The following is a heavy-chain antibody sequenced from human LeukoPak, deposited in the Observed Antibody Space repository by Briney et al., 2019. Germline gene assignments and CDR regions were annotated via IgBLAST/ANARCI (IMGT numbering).Heavy chain of an antibody. D-gene: IGHD2-2*01. J-gene: IGHJ6*02. CDR3: AREGDCSSTSCYAGPSYYYYGMDV. CDR1: GYTFTSYG. V-gene: IGHV1-18*01. CDR2: ISAYNGNT. Sequence: GASVKVSCKASGYTFTSYGISWVRQAPGQGLEWMGWISAYNGNTNYAQKLQGRVTMTTDTSTSTAYMELRSLRSDDTAVYYCAREGDCSSTSCYAGPSYYYYGMDVWGQGTTVTVSS.